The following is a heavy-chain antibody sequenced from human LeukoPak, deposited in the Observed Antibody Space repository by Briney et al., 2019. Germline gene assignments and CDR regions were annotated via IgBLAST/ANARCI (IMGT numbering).Heavy chain of an antibody. CDR3: ARNAPYDTGGYWSGH. Sequence: GGSLRLSCAASGFTFSSYSMNWVRQAPGRGLEWVSYISSTSSTIFYADSVKGRFTISRDNAKNSLYLQMNSLRAEDTAVYYCARNAPYDTGGYWSGHWGQGTLVTVSS. J-gene: IGHJ5*02. CDR2: ISSTSSTI. D-gene: IGHD3-16*01. V-gene: IGHV3-48*04. CDR1: GFTFSSYS.